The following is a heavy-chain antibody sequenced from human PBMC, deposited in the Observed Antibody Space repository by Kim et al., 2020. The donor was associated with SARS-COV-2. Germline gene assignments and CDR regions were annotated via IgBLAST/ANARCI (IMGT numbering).Heavy chain of an antibody. CDR1: GYTFTSYA. CDR2: INAGNGNT. J-gene: IGHJ3*02. D-gene: IGHD5-18*01. CDR3: ARAGCGYSYGGCAFDI. V-gene: IGHV1-3*01. Sequence: ASVKVSCKASGYTFTSYAMHWVRQAPGQRREWMGWINAGNGNTKYSQKFQGRVTITRDTSASTAYMELSSLRSEDTAVYYCARAGCGYSYGGCAFDIWGQGTMVTVSS.